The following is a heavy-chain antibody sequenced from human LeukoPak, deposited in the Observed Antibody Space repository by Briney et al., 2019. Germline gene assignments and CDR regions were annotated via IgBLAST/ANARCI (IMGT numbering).Heavy chain of an antibody. J-gene: IGHJ3*02. V-gene: IGHV3-21*04. CDR2: ISSSSSYI. CDR3: ARDLPDYDILTGYYGDAFDI. D-gene: IGHD3-9*01. Sequence: PGGSLRLSCAASGFTFSSYSMNWVRQAPGKGLEWVSSISSSSSYIYYADSVKGRFTISRDNAKNSLYLQMNSLRAEDTAVYYCARDLPDYDILTGYYGDAFDIWGQGTMVTVSS. CDR1: GFTFSSYS.